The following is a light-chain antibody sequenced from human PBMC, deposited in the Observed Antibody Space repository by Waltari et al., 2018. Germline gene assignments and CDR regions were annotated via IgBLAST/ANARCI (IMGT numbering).Light chain of an antibody. CDR2: SNS. J-gene: IGLJ1*01. CDR3: ASWDDRLKGYF. Sequence: QSVLTQPPSVSGAPGQRVTISCSGSSSNLGSNPANWYQQLPGTAPNLLLHSNSERPSGVPGRFSGSRSGPTASLAIRGLQSEDEAHYFCASWDDRLKGYFFGIGTKVTVL. V-gene: IGLV1-44*01. CDR1: SSNLGSNP.